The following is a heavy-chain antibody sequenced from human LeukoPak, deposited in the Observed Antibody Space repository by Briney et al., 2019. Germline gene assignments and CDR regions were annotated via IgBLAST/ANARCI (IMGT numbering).Heavy chain of an antibody. Sequence: PSETLSLTCTVSGGSISSGDYYWSWIRQPPGKGLEWIGYIYYSGSTYYNPSLKSRVTISVDTSKNQFSLKLSSVTAADTAVYYCARGGIAAAGMYYYGMDVWGQGTTVTVSS. J-gene: IGHJ6*02. V-gene: IGHV4-30-4*01. D-gene: IGHD6-13*01. CDR2: IYYSGST. CDR3: ARGGIAAAGMYYYGMDV. CDR1: GGSISSGDYY.